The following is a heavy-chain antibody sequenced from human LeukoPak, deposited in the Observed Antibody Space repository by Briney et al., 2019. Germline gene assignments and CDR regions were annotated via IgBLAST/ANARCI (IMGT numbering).Heavy chain of an antibody. Sequence: GGPLRLSCAASGFTFSSYGMHWVRQAPGEGLEWVSYIDSSGSNIHYADSVKGRFTISRDNAKNSLYLQMNSLRAEDTAVYYCARTKEMASISYFDSWGQGTLVTVSS. D-gene: IGHD5-24*01. CDR3: ARTKEMASISYFDS. CDR1: GFTFSSYG. J-gene: IGHJ4*02. V-gene: IGHV3-48*04. CDR2: IDSSGSNI.